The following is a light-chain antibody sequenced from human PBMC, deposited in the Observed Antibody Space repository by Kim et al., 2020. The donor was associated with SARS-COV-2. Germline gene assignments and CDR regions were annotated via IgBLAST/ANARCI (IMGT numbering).Light chain of an antibody. CDR2: GAS. J-gene: IGKJ1*01. CDR1: QSISSIY. V-gene: IGKV3-20*01. CDR3: QQYGSSPWT. Sequence: EIVLTQSPGTLSLSPGKRATLSCRASQSISSIYLAWYQQKPGQAPRLLIYGASSRATGIPDRFSGSGSGTDFTLTISRLEPEDFAVYYCQQYGSSPWTFGQGTNVDI.